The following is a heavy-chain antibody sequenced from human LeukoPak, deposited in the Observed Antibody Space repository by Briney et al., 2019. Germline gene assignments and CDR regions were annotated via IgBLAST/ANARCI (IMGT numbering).Heavy chain of an antibody. Sequence: GGSLRLSCAASGFTFSSYAMHWVRQAPGKGLEYFSAISSNGGSTYYANSLKGRFTISRDNSKNTLYLQMNSLRAEDTAVYYCAVTYYYDSSGYQNFDYWGQGTLVTVSS. D-gene: IGHD3-22*01. CDR1: GFTFSSYA. CDR2: ISSNGGST. V-gene: IGHV3-64*01. J-gene: IGHJ4*02. CDR3: AVTYYYDSSGYQNFDY.